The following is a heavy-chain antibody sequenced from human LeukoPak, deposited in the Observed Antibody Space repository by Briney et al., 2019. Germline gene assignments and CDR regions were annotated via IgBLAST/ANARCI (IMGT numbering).Heavy chain of an antibody. V-gene: IGHV4-39*01. CDR3: ARLRAIRLWGTPRWYYFDY. Sequence: SETLFLTCTVSGGSISSSSYYWGWIRQPPGKGLEWIGSIYYSGSTYYNPSLKSRVTISVDTSKNQFSLKLSSVTAADTAVYYCARLRAIRLWGTPRWYYFDYWGQGTLVTVSS. J-gene: IGHJ4*02. CDR1: GGSISSSSYY. D-gene: IGHD5-18*01. CDR2: IYYSGST.